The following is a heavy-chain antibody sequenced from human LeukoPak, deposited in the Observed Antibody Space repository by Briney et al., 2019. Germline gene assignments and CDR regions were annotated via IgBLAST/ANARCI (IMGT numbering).Heavy chain of an antibody. CDR3: AKKGQADDNGKPD. CDR1: RFTFSSYG. CDR2: IQYDGSNK. V-gene: IGHV3-30*02. Sequence: GGSLRLSCAASRFTFSSYGMHWVRQAPGKGLEWVAFIQYDGSNKYYADSVRGRFTISRDNSKNTLYLQMNNLRADDTAIYYCAKKGQADDNGKPDWGQGTLVTASS. D-gene: IGHD1-1*01. J-gene: IGHJ4*02.